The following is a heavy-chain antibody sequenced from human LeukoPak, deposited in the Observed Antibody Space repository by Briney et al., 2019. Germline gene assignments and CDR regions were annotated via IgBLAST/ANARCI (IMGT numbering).Heavy chain of an antibody. CDR3: ARTGTHADYGDYDYYYYGMDV. V-gene: IGHV4-39*01. D-gene: IGHD4-17*01. CDR1: GGSISSSSYY. Sequence: SETLSLTCTVSGGSISSSSYYWGWIRQPPGKGLEWIGSIYYSGSTYYNPSLKSRVTISVDTSKNLFSLKLSSVTAADTAVYYCARTGTHADYGDYDYYYYGMDVWGQGTTVTVSS. J-gene: IGHJ6*02. CDR2: IYYSGST.